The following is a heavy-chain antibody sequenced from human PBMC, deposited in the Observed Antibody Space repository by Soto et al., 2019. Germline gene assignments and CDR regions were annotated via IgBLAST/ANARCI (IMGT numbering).Heavy chain of an antibody. D-gene: IGHD3-16*02. J-gene: IGHJ3*02. V-gene: IGHV4-59*01. Sequence: SETLSLTCTVSGGSISSYYWSWIRQPPGKGLEWIGYIYYSGSTNYSPSLKGRVTISVDTSKNQFSLKLSSVTAADTAVYYCARVGVWGSFRPDHAFDIWGQGTMVTVSS. CDR1: GGSISSYY. CDR2: IYYSGST. CDR3: ARVGVWGSFRPDHAFDI.